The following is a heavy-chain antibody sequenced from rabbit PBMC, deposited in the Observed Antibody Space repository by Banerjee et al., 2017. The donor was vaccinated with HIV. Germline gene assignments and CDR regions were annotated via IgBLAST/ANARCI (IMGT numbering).Heavy chain of an antibody. V-gene: IGHV1S45*01. CDR2: INTSSGNA. J-gene: IGHJ4*01. Sequence: QEQLEESGGDLVKPEGSLTLTCTASGFSFNNKYVMCWVRQAPGKGLEWIACINTSSGNAVYANWAKGRFTISKTSSTTVTLQMTSLTAADTATYFCARRYPGGGDNWYLHLWGPGTLVTVS. CDR3: ARRYPGGGDNWYLHL. CDR1: GFSFNNKYV. D-gene: IGHD7-1*01.